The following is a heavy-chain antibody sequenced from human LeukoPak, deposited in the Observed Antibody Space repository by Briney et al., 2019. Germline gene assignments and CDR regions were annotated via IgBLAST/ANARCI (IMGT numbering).Heavy chain of an antibody. D-gene: IGHD3-10*01. CDR1: GYTFTSYG. V-gene: IGHV1-18*01. J-gene: IGHJ4*02. CDR2: ISAYNGNT. Sequence: ASVKVSCKASGYTFTSYGISWVRQAPGQGLEWMGWISAYNGNTNYAQKLQGRVTMTTDTSTSTAYMELRSLRSDDTAVYYCAREAIIYYGSGRGRPFDYWGQGTLVTVSS. CDR3: AREAIIYYGSGRGRPFDY.